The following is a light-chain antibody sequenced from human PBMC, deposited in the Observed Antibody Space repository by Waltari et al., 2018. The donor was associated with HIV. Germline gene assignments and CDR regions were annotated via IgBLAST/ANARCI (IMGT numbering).Light chain of an antibody. V-gene: IGLV3-25*03. CDR1: SLSGQY. CDR3: QSADSSGGFRV. J-gene: IGLJ3*02. Sequence: SYELTQSPSVSVSPGQTATITCSGDSLSGQYAYWYQQRPGQAPVAIIYNDTGRPSGSPERFSGYSSGKTVTLIISEAQTEDEADYYCQSADSSGGFRVFGGGTRLSVL. CDR2: NDT.